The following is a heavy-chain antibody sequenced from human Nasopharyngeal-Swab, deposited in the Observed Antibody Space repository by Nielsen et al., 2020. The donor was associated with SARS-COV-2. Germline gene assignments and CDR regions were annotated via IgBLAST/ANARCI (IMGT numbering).Heavy chain of an antibody. D-gene: IGHD5-12*01. CDR3: ASGDIVATIDWGVDFDY. CDR2: INTNTGNP. J-gene: IGHJ4*02. Sequence: ASVHVSRKASGYTLTSYAMNWVRQAPAQGLEWMGWINTNTGNPTYAQGFTGRVVFSLHTSDSTTYLQISRQKAEDTAVYYCASGDIVATIDWGVDFDYWGQGTLVTVSS. CDR1: GYTLTSYA. V-gene: IGHV7-4-1*02.